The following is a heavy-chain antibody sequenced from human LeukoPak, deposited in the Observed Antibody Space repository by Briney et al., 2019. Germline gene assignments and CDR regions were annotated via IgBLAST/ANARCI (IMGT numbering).Heavy chain of an antibody. CDR2: IYYSGST. Sequence: SETLSLTCTVSGGSITSGDYYWSWIRQPPGKGLEWIGYIYYSGSTYYNPSLQSRVSISLDTSKTQFSLKLRSVTAADTAVYYCARQYSGYDLWFDPWGQGTLVTVSS. J-gene: IGHJ5*02. D-gene: IGHD5-12*01. CDR1: GGSITSGDYY. CDR3: ARQYSGYDLWFDP. V-gene: IGHV4-30-4*01.